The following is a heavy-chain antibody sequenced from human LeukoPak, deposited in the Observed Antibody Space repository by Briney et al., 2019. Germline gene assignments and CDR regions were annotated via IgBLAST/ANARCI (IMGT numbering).Heavy chain of an antibody. V-gene: IGHV3-23*01. CDR1: GFTLSNYA. J-gene: IGHJ5*02. CDR2: ISGSGDST. D-gene: IGHD2-21*01. CDR3: AKPAVIAYGPWFDP. Sequence: GGSLRLSCAASGFTLSNYAMNWVRQAPGKGLEWVSVISGSGDSTDYADSVKGRFTISRDNSKNALYLQMSGLKAEDTAVYYCAKPAVIAYGPWFDPWGQGTLVIVSS.